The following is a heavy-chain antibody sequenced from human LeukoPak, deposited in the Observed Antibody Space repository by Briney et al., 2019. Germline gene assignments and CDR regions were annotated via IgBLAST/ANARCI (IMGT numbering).Heavy chain of an antibody. V-gene: IGHV4-59*01. J-gene: IGHJ4*02. CDR1: GGSISSYY. CDR2: IYYSGST. D-gene: IGHD1-26*01. Sequence: TSETLSLTCTVSGGSISSYYWSWIRQPPGKGLEWIGYIYYSGSTNYNPSLKSRVTKSVDTSKNQFSLKLSSVTAADTAVYYCARGYSGSYQVDYWGQGTLVTVSS. CDR3: ARGYSGSYQVDY.